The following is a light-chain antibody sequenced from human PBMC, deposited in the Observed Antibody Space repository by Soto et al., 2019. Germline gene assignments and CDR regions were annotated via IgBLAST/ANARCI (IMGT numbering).Light chain of an antibody. CDR1: SSNIGAGYD. J-gene: IGLJ1*01. V-gene: IGLV1-40*01. CDR3: KSYDYSLSAHYV. Sequence: QSVLTQPPSVSGAPGQRVTISCSGSSSNIGAGYDVHWYQQLPGTAPKLLIYDNNNRPSGVPGRFSGSKSGTSASLAITGLQAEDEADYYCKSYDYSLSAHYVFGAGTKVTVL. CDR2: DNN.